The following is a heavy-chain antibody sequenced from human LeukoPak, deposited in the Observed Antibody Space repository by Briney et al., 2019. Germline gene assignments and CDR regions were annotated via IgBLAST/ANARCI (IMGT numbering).Heavy chain of an antibody. CDR3: AREEGSSWYGDWFDP. V-gene: IGHV4-4*07. J-gene: IGHJ5*02. D-gene: IGHD6-13*01. Sequence: SETLSLTCTVSGGFISSYYWSWIRQPAGKGLEWIGRIYTSGSTNYNPSLKSRVTMSVDTCKNQFSLKLSSVTAADTAVYYCAREEGSSWYGDWFDPWGQGTLVTVSS. CDR2: IYTSGST. CDR1: GGFISSYY.